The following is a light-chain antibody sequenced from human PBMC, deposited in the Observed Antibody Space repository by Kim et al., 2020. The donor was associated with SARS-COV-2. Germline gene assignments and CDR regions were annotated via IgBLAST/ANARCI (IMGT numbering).Light chain of an antibody. J-gene: IGKJ1*01. V-gene: IGKV1-5*03. Sequence: YASVGDRLTITCRASQTIHTWLAWYQQKPGNVPKLLIYHVSSLESGVPSRFSGRGSGTEFTLTISSLQPDDFATYYCQQYNSYWSFGQGTKVDIK. CDR1: QTIHTW. CDR2: HVS. CDR3: QQYNSYWS.